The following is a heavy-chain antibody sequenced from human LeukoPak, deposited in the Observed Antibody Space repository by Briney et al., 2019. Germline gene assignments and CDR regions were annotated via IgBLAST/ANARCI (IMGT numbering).Heavy chain of an antibody. Sequence: EASVKVSCKASGYTFTSYGISWVRQAPGQGLEWMGWISAYNGNTNYAQKLQGRVTMTTDTSTSTAYMELRSLRSDDTAVYYCARSFIAARPGDAFDIWGQGTMVTVSS. V-gene: IGHV1-18*01. D-gene: IGHD6-6*01. J-gene: IGHJ3*02. CDR1: GYTFTSYG. CDR3: ARSFIAARPGDAFDI. CDR2: ISAYNGNT.